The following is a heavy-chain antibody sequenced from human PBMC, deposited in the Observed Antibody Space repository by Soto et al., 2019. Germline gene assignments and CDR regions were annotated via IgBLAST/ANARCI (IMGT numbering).Heavy chain of an antibody. CDR3: AREGYCSSTSCFDY. J-gene: IGHJ4*02. CDR2: IIAGNGNT. V-gene: IGHV1-3*01. CDR1: GYTFTNYA. Sequence: ASVKVSCKASGYTFTNYAMHWVRQAPGQRLEWMGWIIAGNGNTKYSQKFQGRVTITRDTSASTAYMELRSLRSADTAVYYCAREGYCSSTSCFDYWGQGTLVTVSS. D-gene: IGHD2-2*01.